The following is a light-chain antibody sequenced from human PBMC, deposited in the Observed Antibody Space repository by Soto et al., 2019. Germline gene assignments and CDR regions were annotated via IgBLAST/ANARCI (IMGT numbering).Light chain of an antibody. CDR2: DAS. CDR1: QSIRSY. J-gene: IGKJ5*01. Sequence: DIQLPQSPSSLSASVGDNVTITCRASQSIRSYLNWVQQKPGKAPKLLIYDASSLQTGVPSRFSGSGSGTDFSLTISSLQPEDFATYYCQQSYSTLITVGQGTRLEIK. V-gene: IGKV1-39*01. CDR3: QQSYSTLIT.